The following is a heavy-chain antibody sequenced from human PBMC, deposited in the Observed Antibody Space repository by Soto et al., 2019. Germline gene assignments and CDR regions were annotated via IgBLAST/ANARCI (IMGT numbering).Heavy chain of an antibody. J-gene: IGHJ4*02. V-gene: IGHV1-3*01. D-gene: IGHD3-16*02. Sequence: QVQLVQSGAEVKKPGASVKVSCKASGYTFTSYAMHWVRQAPGQRLEWMGWINAGNGNTKYSQKFQGRVPITRDTSASTAYMELSSLRSEDTAVYYCARGLTDDYIWGSYLFDYWGQGTLVTVSS. CDR2: INAGNGNT. CDR1: GYTFTSYA. CDR3: ARGLTDDYIWGSYLFDY.